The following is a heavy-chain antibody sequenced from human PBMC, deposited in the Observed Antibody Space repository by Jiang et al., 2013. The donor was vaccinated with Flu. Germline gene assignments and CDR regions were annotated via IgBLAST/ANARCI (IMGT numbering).Heavy chain of an antibody. V-gene: IGHV1-3*01. CDR2: INAGKGNT. CDR3: ALGGPSDYFYYYGLDV. D-gene: IGHD2-15*01. CDR1: GYTFTGYY. Sequence: SCKASGYTFTGYYMHWVRQAPGQSLEWMGWINAGKGNTKYSQRFQGRVTITRDTSASTAYMELSSLRSEDTAVYYCALGGPSDYFYYYGLDVWGQGTTVTVS. J-gene: IGHJ6*02.